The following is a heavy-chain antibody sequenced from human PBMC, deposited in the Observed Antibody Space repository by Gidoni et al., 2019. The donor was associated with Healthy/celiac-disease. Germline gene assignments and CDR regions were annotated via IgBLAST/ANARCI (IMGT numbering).Heavy chain of an antibody. CDR3: ARDENGGSSWYWPSFYFDY. CDR1: GFTFSSYG. CDR2: IWYDGSNK. J-gene: IGHJ4*02. Sequence: QVQLVESGGGVVQPGRSLRLSCAASGFTFSSYGMHWVRQAPGKGLEWVAVIWYDGSNKYYADSVKGRFTISRDNSKNTLYLQMNSLRAEDTAVYYCARDENGGSSWYWPSFYFDYWGQGTLVTVSS. V-gene: IGHV3-33*01. D-gene: IGHD6-13*01.